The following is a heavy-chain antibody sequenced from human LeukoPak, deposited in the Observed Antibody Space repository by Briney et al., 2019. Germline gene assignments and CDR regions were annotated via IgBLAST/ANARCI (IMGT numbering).Heavy chain of an antibody. V-gene: IGHV3-74*03. J-gene: IGHJ4*02. D-gene: IGHD1-26*01. CDR1: GFTFSNAW. CDR2: IDDDGGIT. Sequence: GSLRLSCVASGFTFSNAWMNWVRQAPGKGLVWVSRIDDDGGITTYADSVKGRFTISRDNAKNTLYLQMNSLRAEDTAVYYCARALGSSSDYWGQGTLVTVSS. CDR3: ARALGSSSDY.